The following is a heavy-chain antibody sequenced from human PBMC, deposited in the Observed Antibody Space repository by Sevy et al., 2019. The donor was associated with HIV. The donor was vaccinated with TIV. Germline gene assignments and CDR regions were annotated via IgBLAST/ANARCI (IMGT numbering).Heavy chain of an antibody. J-gene: IGHJ5*02. CDR3: TRDAGYSVGSHPSNH. Sequence: GGSLRLSCAASGFSVSSHAMHWVRQAPGKGLEWVALLSYEGSTQYYADSVKGRFSISRDNSKNILYLQMNSLRPADTGFYYCTRDAGYSVGSHPSNHWGQGTLVTVSS. V-gene: IGHV3-30*04. CDR2: LSYEGSTQ. D-gene: IGHD4-4*01. CDR1: GFSVSSHA.